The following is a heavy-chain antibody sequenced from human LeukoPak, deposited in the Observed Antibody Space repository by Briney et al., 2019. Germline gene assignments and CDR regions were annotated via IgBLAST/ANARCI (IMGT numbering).Heavy chain of an antibody. CDR1: GFTFDDYA. CDR2: INWNSGSK. Sequence: PGRSLRLSCAASGFTFDDYAIHWVRQAPGKGLEWVSGINWNSGSKHYADSVKGRFTISRDNAKNSLYLQMNSLRAEDTALYYCAKDIEGDGYFDAFDIWGQGTMVTVSS. J-gene: IGHJ3*02. V-gene: IGHV3-9*01. CDR3: AKDIEGDGYFDAFDI. D-gene: IGHD5-24*01.